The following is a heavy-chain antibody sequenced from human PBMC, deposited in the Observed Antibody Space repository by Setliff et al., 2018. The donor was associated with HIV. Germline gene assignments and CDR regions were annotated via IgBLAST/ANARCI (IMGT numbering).Heavy chain of an antibody. CDR2: VTPSGGST. D-gene: IGHD1-1*01. Sequence: ASVKVSCKASGYTFTSYYLHWVRQAPGQGLEWLGVVTPSGGSTAYAQKFQGRVTMTRDTFTNTVYMDLSGLRSDDTAVYYCARCRTAGYTYNHGYWGQGTLVTVSS. V-gene: IGHV1-46*01. CDR3: ARCRTAGYTYNHGY. CDR1: GYTFTSYY. J-gene: IGHJ4*02.